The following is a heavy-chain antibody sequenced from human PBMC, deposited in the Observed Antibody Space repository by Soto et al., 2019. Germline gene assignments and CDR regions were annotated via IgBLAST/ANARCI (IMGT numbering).Heavy chain of an antibody. CDR1: GYTFTSYA. Sequence: QVQLVQSGAEVKKPGASVKVSCKASGYTFTSYAFNWVRQAPGQGLEWMGWISAYSGNTNYAQKFQGRGTMTTDTSTSTADMELRSLRSDDTAVYYCARDQTVLDYWGQGTLVTVSS. J-gene: IGHJ4*02. D-gene: IGHD4-17*01. V-gene: IGHV1-18*04. CDR2: ISAYSGNT. CDR3: ARDQTVLDY.